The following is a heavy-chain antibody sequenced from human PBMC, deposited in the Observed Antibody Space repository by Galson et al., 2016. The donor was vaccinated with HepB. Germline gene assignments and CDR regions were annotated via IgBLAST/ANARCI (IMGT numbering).Heavy chain of an antibody. CDR1: GDSVSSNTAA. CDR2: TYYRAQWYN. CDR3: ARETYAYGSGSAYAVIDS. D-gene: IGHD3-10*01. V-gene: IGHV6-1*01. J-gene: IGHJ4*02. Sequence: CAISGDSVSSNTAAWNWIRQSPSRGLEWLGRTYYRAQWYNESTVSLKSRISIIPDTSKNQFSLHLSSVVPEDPAMYFCARETYAYGSGSAYAVIDSWGQGTLVTVSS.